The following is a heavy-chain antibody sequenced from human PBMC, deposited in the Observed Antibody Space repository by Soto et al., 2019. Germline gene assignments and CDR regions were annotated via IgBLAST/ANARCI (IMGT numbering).Heavy chain of an antibody. D-gene: IGHD3-22*01. CDR1: GGTFSSYA. Sequence: SVKVSCKASGGTFSSYAISWVRQAPGQGLEWMGGIIPIFGTANYAQKFQGRVTITADKSTSTAYMELSSLRSEDTAVYCCARGTRPYYDSSGYRYYYYYGMDVWGQGTTVTVSS. V-gene: IGHV1-69*06. J-gene: IGHJ6*02. CDR2: IIPIFGTA. CDR3: ARGTRPYYDSSGYRYYYYYGMDV.